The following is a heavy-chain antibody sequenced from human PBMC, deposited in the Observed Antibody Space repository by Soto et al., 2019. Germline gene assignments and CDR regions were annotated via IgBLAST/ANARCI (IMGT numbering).Heavy chain of an antibody. CDR1: GYTFTGDH. CDR2: INPNSGGV. V-gene: IGHV1-46*03. D-gene: IGHD6-19*01. J-gene: IGHJ4*02. Sequence: QVQLVQSGPEVKKPGASVKVSCKASGYTFTGDHMHWVRQAPGQGLEWMGRINPNSGGVNYAQKFQGRVTMTRDTSASAAYMELGSLRSDDTAVYYCARGEVHSSGWNFDYWGQGTLVIVSS. CDR3: ARGEVHSSGWNFDY.